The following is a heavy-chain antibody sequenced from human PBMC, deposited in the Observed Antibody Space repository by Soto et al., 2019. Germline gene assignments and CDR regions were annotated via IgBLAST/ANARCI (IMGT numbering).Heavy chain of an antibody. CDR2: VYTSGST. J-gene: IGHJ4*02. CDR1: GGSIRSYY. CDR3: ARHIGDSYNPHFDY. V-gene: IGHV4-4*07. Sequence: SETLSLTCSVSGGSIRSYYWSWIRQPAGKGLEWIGRVYTSGSTNYNPSLKSRVTMSVDTSKNQFSLRLRSVTAADTAVYYCARHIGDSYNPHFDYWGQGTLVTVSS. D-gene: IGHD5-18*01.